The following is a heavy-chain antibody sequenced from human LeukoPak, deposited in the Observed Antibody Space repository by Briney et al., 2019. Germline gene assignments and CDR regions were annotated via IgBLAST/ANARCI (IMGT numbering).Heavy chain of an antibody. Sequence: PGGSLRLSCAASGFTFSSYSMNWVRQAPGKGLEWVSSISSSSSYIYYADSVKGRFTISRDNAKNSLYLQMNSLRAEDTAVYYCAKSKGSIAAAGMDYWGQGTLVTVSS. J-gene: IGHJ4*02. CDR2: ISSSSSYI. CDR3: AKSKGSIAAAGMDY. CDR1: GFTFSSYS. V-gene: IGHV3-21*01. D-gene: IGHD6-13*01.